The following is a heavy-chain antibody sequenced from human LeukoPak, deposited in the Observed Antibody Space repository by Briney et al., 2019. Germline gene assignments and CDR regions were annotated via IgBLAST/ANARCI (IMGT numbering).Heavy chain of an antibody. CDR2: IYYSGST. CDR1: GGSISSYY. D-gene: IGHD6-13*01. J-gene: IGHJ4*02. V-gene: IGHV4-59*01. Sequence: NPSETLPLTCTVSGGSISSYYWSWIRQPPGKGLEWIGYIYYSGSTNYNPSLKSRVTISVDTSKNQFSLKLSSVTAADTAVYYCARVGRKQQLAFDYWGQGTLVTVSS. CDR3: ARVGRKQQLAFDY.